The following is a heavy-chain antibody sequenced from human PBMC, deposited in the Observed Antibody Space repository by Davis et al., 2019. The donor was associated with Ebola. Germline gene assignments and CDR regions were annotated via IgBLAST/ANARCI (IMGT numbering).Heavy chain of an antibody. D-gene: IGHD6-13*01. CDR2: IYPGDSDT. V-gene: IGHV5-51*01. Sequence: GESLKISCKGSGYSFTSYWIGWVRQLPGKGLEWMGIIYPGDSDTRYSPSFQGQDTISADKSISTAYLQWSSLKASDTAMYYCARQPIYSSSWMFDYWGQGTLVTVSS. CDR3: ARQPIYSSSWMFDY. CDR1: GYSFTSYW. J-gene: IGHJ4*02.